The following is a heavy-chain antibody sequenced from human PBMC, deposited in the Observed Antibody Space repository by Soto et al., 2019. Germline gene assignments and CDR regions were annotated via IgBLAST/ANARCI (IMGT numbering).Heavy chain of an antibody. CDR1: GFSIISISFC. Sequence: PWESLSLSCAVSGFSIISISFCWFCIPQAQWNGRELIGSINYSGSTYYNPSLKSRITISVDTSKNQFSQNLRSVTAADKAVYYCATPSTSDYYGMDVWGPGTPVTVSS. CDR3: ATPSTSDYYGMDV. J-gene: IGHJ6*02. V-gene: IGHV4-39*01. CDR2: INYSGST. D-gene: IGHD2-2*01.